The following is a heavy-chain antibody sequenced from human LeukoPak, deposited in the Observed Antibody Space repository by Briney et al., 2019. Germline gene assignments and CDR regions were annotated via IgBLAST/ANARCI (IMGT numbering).Heavy chain of an antibody. D-gene: IGHD6-13*01. CDR2: ISSRGSAI. Sequence: GGSLRLSCAASGFTFSSYEMNWVRQAPGKGLEWVSYISSRGSAIDYADSVKGRFTISRDNAKNSLYLQMNSLKAEDTGVYYCARLGSSWNNFDYWGQGTLVTVSS. CDR3: ARLGSSWNNFDY. CDR1: GFTFSSYE. J-gene: IGHJ4*02. V-gene: IGHV3-48*03.